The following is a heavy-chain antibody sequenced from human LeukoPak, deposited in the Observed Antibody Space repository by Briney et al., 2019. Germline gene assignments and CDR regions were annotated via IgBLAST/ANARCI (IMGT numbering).Heavy chain of an antibody. J-gene: IGHJ6*04. CDR3: ARHAGRVDV. V-gene: IGHV4-34*01. CDR1: GGSFSGYY. D-gene: IGHD2-15*01. CDR2: INHSGST. Sequence: NTSETLSLTCAVYGGSFSGYYWSWIRQPPGKGLEWIGEINHSGSTNYNPSLKSRVTISVDTSKNQFSLKLSSVTAADTAVYYCARHAGRVDVWGKGTTVTVSS.